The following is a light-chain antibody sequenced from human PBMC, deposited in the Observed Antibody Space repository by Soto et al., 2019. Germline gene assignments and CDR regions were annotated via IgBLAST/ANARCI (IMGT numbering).Light chain of an antibody. CDR3: QQYNSYSWT. Sequence: DIQMTQSPSTLSASVGDRXXXXXXASQSISSWLAWYQQKPGKAPKLLIYDASSLESGVPSRFSGSGSGTEFTLAISSLQPDDFATYYCQQYNSYSWTFGQGTKVDI. J-gene: IGKJ1*01. V-gene: IGKV1-5*01. CDR2: DAS. CDR1: QSISSW.